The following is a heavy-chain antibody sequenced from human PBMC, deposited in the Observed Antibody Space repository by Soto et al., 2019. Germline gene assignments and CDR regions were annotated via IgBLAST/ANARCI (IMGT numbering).Heavy chain of an antibody. Sequence: EVQLVEAGGGLVKPGGSLRLSCAASGFPFSTYTINWVRQAPGKRLEWISSINFNSYYIYYADSVKGRFTISRDNAKNTVFLQMNTLRYDDTAVYFCARSDQRRPWIREGQGADMDVWGLGTTVIVSS. CDR3: ARSDQRRPWIREGQGADMDV. D-gene: IGHD6-25*01. V-gene: IGHV3-21*06. CDR1: GFPFSTYT. J-gene: IGHJ6*02. CDR2: INFNSYYI.